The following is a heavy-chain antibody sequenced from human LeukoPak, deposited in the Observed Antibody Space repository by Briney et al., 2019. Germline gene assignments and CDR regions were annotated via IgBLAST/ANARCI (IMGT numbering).Heavy chain of an antibody. CDR3: ARERIRAAVTVWFDS. CDR2: ISSSGGTM. J-gene: IGHJ5*01. CDR1: GLTFSNYD. Sequence: PGGSLRLSCAASGLTFSNYDMSWIRQAPGKGLEWVAKISSSGGTMYYADSLKGRFSISRDNAQKSLYLQMTSLRAEDTALYYCARERIRAAVTVWFDSWGQGTLVTVSS. V-gene: IGHV3-11*04. D-gene: IGHD2-15*01.